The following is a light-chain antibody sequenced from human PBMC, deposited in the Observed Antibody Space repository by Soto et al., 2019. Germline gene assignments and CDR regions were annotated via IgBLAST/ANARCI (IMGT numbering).Light chain of an antibody. CDR1: QSISSW. Sequence: PSTLSASVGDRVTITCRASQSISSWLAWYQQKPGKPPKLLIYDASTLESGVPSRFSGSGSGTEFTLTISSLQPDDFASYYCQQYKIFLTFGQGTKVDI. V-gene: IGKV1-5*01. CDR3: QQYKIFLT. J-gene: IGKJ1*01. CDR2: DAS.